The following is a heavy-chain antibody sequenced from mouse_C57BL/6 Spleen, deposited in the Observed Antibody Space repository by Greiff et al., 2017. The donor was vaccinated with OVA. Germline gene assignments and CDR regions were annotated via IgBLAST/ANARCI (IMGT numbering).Heavy chain of an antibody. Sequence: EVQRVESGGGLVQPGGSLSLSCAASGFTFTDYYMSWVRQPPGKALEWLGFIRNKANGYTTEYSASVKGRFTISRDNSQSILYLQMNALRAEDSATYYCARYLYGDYWGQGTSVTVSS. CDR1: GFTFTDYY. CDR2: IRNKANGYTT. J-gene: IGHJ4*01. V-gene: IGHV7-3*01. D-gene: IGHD1-1*01. CDR3: ARYLYGDY.